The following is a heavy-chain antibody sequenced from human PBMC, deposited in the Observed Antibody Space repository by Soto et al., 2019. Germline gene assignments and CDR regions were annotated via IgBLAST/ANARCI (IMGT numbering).Heavy chain of an antibody. D-gene: IGHD1-7*01. CDR3: ARYSRETGATFPY. CDR1: GGSFSGYY. J-gene: IGHJ4*02. CDR2: INHSGST. Sequence: SETLSLTCAVYGGSFSGYYWSWIRQPPGKGLEWIGEINHSGSTNYNPSLKSRVTISVDTSKNQFSLKLSSVTAADTAVYYCARYSRETGATFPYWGQGTLVTVSS. V-gene: IGHV4-34*01.